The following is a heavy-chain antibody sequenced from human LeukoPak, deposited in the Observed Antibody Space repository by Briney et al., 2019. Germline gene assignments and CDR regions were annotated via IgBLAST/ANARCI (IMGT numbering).Heavy chain of an antibody. Sequence: ASVKVSCKASGYPFTSYDINWLRQATGQGLEWMGWMNPNSGNTGYAQKFQGRVTMTRNTSISTAYMVQRSLRSEDAAVYYCVMTGYSLDYWGKGALVTVSS. V-gene: IGHV1-8*01. D-gene: IGHD3-9*01. J-gene: IGHJ4*02. CDR2: MNPNSGNT. CDR3: VMTGYSLDY. CDR1: GYPFTSYD.